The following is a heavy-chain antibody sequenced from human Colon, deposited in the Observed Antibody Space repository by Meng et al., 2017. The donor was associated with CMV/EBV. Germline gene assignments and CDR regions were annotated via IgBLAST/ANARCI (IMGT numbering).Heavy chain of an antibody. Sequence: GESLKISCKASGYTFTSYGISWVRQAPGQGLEWMGWISAYNGNTNYAQKLQGRVTMTTDTSTSTAYMELRSLRSDDTAVYYCATTRETRFGDKPYFDYWGQGTLVTVSS. J-gene: IGHJ4*02. CDR2: ISAYNGNT. D-gene: IGHD3-10*01. CDR1: GYTFTSYG. CDR3: ATTRETRFGDKPYFDY. V-gene: IGHV1-18*01.